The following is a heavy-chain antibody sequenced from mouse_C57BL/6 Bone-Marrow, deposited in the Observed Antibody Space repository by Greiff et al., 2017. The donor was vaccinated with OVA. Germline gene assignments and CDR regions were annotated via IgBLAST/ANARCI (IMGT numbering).Heavy chain of an antibody. D-gene: IGHD1-1*01. CDR3: ARKEGKLRGYWYFDV. V-gene: IGHV1-81*01. CDR1: GYTFTSYG. Sequence: QVQLQQSGAELARPGASVKLSCKASGYTFTSYGISWVKQRTGQGLEWIGEIYPRSGNPYYNEKFKGKATLTADKSSSTAYMELRSLTSEDSAVYFCARKEGKLRGYWYFDVWGTGTTVTVSS. J-gene: IGHJ1*03. CDR2: IYPRSGNP.